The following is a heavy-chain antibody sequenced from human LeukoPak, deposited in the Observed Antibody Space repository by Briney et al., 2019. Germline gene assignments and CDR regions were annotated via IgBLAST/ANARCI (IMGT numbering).Heavy chain of an antibody. CDR3: ARAPSIGGTGPLLDF. CDR1: GGSISSSSYY. V-gene: IGHV4-39*07. Sequence: SETLSLTCTVSGGSISSSSYYWGWIRQPPGKGLEWIGEIDGDGRTDYNPSLKSPVTISVDPSKNQFSLRLSSVTAADTAIYYCARAPSIGGTGPLLDFWGQGTLVTVS. D-gene: IGHD1-1*01. CDR2: IDGDGRT. J-gene: IGHJ4*02.